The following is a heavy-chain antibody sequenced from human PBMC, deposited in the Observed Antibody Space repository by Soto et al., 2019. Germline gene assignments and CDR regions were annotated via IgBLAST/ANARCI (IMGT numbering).Heavy chain of an antibody. J-gene: IGHJ6*02. Sequence: QVQLQESGPGLVKPSETLSLTCTVSGDSISSYYWSWIRQPPGKGLEWIGYIYYSGSTNYNPSLKSRVTISVDTSKNQCSLKLSSVTAADTAVYYCAKNPCGGSGGNCYSGGYYYYYNGMDVWGQGTTVTVSS. CDR2: IYYSGST. CDR1: GDSISSYY. V-gene: IGHV4-59*01. CDR3: AKNPCGGSGGNCYSGGYYYYYNGMDV. D-gene: IGHD2-15*01.